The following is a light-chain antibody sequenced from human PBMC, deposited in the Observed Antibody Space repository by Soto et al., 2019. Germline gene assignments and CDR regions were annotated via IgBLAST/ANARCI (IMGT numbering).Light chain of an antibody. CDR3: QHYTTWPLT. CDR2: DAS. J-gene: IGKJ4*01. CDR1: HDVTRR. Sequence: EIVMTQSPVTLSLSPGDTATLSCRASHDVTRRLAWYQVKHGQAPRLLIYDASTRATGLPARFSGTGSGTEFTLTISSLQSEDFAVYYRQHYTTWPLTFGGGTKVDIK. V-gene: IGKV3-15*01.